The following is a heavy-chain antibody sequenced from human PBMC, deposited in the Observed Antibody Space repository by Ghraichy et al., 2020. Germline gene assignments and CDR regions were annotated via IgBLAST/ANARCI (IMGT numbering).Heavy chain of an antibody. J-gene: IGHJ4*02. D-gene: IGHD3-9*01. CDR3: ARERVKPTYYFDSSASDH. V-gene: IGHV1-2*02. CDR2: INPKSGDT. Sequence: VSVKVSCKASGYTFSDYYIHWVRQAPGQGLEWMGWINPKSGDTNYAQSFQGRVTMTTIKSIGTAYMELRRLRFGDTAVYYCARERVKPTYYFDSSASDHWGQGALVTVS. CDR1: GYTFSDYY.